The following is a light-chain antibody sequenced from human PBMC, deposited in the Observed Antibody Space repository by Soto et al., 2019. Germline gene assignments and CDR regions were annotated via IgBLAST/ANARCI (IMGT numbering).Light chain of an antibody. V-gene: IGKV3-20*01. CDR2: GAS. Sequence: EIVLTHSPDTLSLSPGERATPSCRASESVSNNYLAWYQQKPGQAPRLVIYGASSRATGIPDRFSGSGSGTDFTLTISRLEPEDFAVYYCQQYSKSPLTFGQGTKVDI. CDR1: ESVSNNY. CDR3: QQYSKSPLT. J-gene: IGKJ1*01.